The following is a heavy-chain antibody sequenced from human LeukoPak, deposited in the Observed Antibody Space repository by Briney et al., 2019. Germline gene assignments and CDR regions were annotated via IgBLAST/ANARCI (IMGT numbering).Heavy chain of an antibody. Sequence: GASVKVSRKASGGTFSSYAISWVRQAPGQGLEWMGRIIPILGIANYAQKFQGRVTITADKSTSTAYMELSSLRSEDTAVYYCARSGYSGYDPYYYYGMDVWGQGTTVTVSS. V-gene: IGHV1-69*04. CDR3: ARSGYSGYDPYYYYGMDV. CDR2: IIPILGIA. CDR1: GGTFSSYA. D-gene: IGHD5-12*01. J-gene: IGHJ6*02.